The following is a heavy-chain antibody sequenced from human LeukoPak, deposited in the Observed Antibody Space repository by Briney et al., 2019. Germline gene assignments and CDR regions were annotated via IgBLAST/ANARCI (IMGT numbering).Heavy chain of an antibody. CDR2: INHSGST. Sequence: TSEALSLTCAVYGGSFSGYYWSWIRQPPGKGLEWIGEINHSGSTNYNPSLKSRVTISVDTSKNQFSLKLSSVTAADTAVYYCARDLDGSGSQGAFDVWGQGTMVTVSS. V-gene: IGHV4-34*01. CDR3: ARDLDGSGSQGAFDV. D-gene: IGHD3-10*01. CDR1: GGSFSGYY. J-gene: IGHJ3*01.